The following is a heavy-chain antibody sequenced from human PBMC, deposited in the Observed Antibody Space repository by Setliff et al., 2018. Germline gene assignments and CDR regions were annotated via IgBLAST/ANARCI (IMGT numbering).Heavy chain of an antibody. Sequence: GGSLRLSCAASGFTFSSYWMSWVRQAPGKGLEWVANIKQDGSEKYYVDSVKGRFTISRDNAKNSLYLQMNSLRAEDTAVYYCARYRLTYYNFWSGYPDAFDIWGQGTMVTVS. D-gene: IGHD3-3*01. J-gene: IGHJ3*02. CDR3: ARYRLTYYNFWSGYPDAFDI. CDR1: GFTFSSYW. V-gene: IGHV3-7*01. CDR2: IKQDGSEK.